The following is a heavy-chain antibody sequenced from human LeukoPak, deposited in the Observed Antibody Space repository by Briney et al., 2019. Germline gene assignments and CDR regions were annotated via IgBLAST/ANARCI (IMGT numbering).Heavy chain of an antibody. D-gene: IGHD3-22*01. Sequence: PSETLSLTCTVSGGSISNYYWSWIRQPPGKGLEWIGYIYYSGSTNYNPSLKSRVTISVDTSKNQFSLKVNSVTAADTAVYYCARDPGPYYYDSSGYLRWGQGTLVTVSS. CDR2: IYYSGST. V-gene: IGHV4-59*01. J-gene: IGHJ4*02. CDR1: GGSISNYY. CDR3: ARDPGPYYYDSSGYLR.